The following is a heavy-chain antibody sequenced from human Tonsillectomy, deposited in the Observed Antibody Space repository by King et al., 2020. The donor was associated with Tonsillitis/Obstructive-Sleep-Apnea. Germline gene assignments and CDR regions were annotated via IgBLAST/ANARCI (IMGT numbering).Heavy chain of an antibody. CDR2: IYSGGST. J-gene: IGHJ2*01. D-gene: IGHD3-22*01. V-gene: IGHV3-53*01. Sequence: VQLVESGGGLIQPGGSLRLSCAASGFTGSSNYMSWVRQAPGKGLEGGSVIYSGGSTYYADSVKGRFPISRDNSQNTLYFQMNSLRAEDTAVYYCARATPYYYDSSGYYSLSRYFDLWGRGTLVTVSS. CDR3: ARATPYYYDSSGYYSLSRYFDL. CDR1: GFTGSSNY.